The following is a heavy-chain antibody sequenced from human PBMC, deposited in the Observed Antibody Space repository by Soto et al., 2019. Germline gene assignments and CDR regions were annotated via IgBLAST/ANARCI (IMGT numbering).Heavy chain of an antibody. J-gene: IGHJ5*02. V-gene: IGHV4-30-4*02. D-gene: IGHD5-18*01. CDR2: ISYSGTT. CDR3: ARGRGYSYGLDP. Sequence: PSETLSLTCTVSGDSISSNNNYWSWIRQPPGEGMEWIGFISYSGTTSYSPSLNSRVAISLDTSKNQFSLSLSSVTAAVTAVYYCARGRGYSYGLDPWGQGTLVTVSS. CDR1: GDSISSNNNY.